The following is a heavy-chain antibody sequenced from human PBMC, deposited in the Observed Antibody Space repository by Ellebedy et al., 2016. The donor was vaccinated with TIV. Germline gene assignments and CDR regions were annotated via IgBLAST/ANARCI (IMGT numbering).Heavy chain of an antibody. CDR1: GFTFSSYS. CDR3: ASMYAYDILTGYYGYGMDV. D-gene: IGHD3-9*01. Sequence: GESLKISXAASGFTFSSYSMNWVRQAPGKGLEWVSYISSSSSTIYYADSVKGRFTISRDNAKNSLYLQMNSLRAEDTAVYYCASMYAYDILTGYYGYGMDVWGQGTTVTVSS. V-gene: IGHV3-48*04. CDR2: ISSSSSTI. J-gene: IGHJ6*02.